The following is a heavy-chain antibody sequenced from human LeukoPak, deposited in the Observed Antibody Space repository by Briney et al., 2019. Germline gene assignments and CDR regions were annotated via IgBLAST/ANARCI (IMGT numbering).Heavy chain of an antibody. D-gene: IGHD3-3*01. CDR1: GFTFSSYA. Sequence: GGSLRLSCAASGFTFSSYAMSWVRQAPGKGLEWVAFIRYGGSNKYYADSVKGRFTISRDNSKNTLYLQMNSLRAEDTAVYYCAKAGALRFLECHYDYWGQGTLVTVSS. V-gene: IGHV3-30*02. J-gene: IGHJ4*02. CDR2: IRYGGSNK. CDR3: AKAGALRFLECHYDY.